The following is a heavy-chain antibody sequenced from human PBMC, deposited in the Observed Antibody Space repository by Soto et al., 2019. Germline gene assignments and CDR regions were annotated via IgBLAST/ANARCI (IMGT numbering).Heavy chain of an antibody. V-gene: IGHV1-8*01. CDR3: ATIGYCTNGVCYNNAFDI. J-gene: IGHJ3*02. CDR2: MNPNSGNT. CDR1: GYTFTSYD. Sequence: ASVKVSCKASGYTFTSYDINWVRQATGQGLEWMGWMNPNSGNTGYAQKFQGRVTMTRNTPISTAYMELSSLRSEDTAVYYCATIGYCTNGVCYNNAFDIWGQGTMVTVSS. D-gene: IGHD2-8*01.